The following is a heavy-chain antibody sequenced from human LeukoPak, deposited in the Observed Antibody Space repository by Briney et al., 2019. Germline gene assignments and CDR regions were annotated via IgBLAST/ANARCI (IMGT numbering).Heavy chain of an antibody. J-gene: IGHJ1*01. V-gene: IGHV3-30*03. D-gene: IGHD6-13*01. CDR3: ARSRGAAVGTSEYFQY. CDR1: GFTFSSYW. CDR2: ISYDGSTK. Sequence: PGGSLRLSCAASGFTFSSYWMSWVRQAPGKGLEWVAVISYDGSTKYYADSVKGRFTISRDNSKNTLYLQMNSLRAEDTAVYYCARSRGAAVGTSEYFQYWGQGTLVTVSS.